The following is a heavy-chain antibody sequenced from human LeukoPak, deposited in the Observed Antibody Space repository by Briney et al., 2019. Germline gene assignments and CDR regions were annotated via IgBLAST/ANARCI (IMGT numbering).Heavy chain of an antibody. D-gene: IGHD3-16*01. CDR1: GFTFDDYA. Sequence: GRPLRLSCAASGFTFDDYAMHWVRQAPGKGLEWVSGISWNSGSIGYADSVKGRFTTSRDNAKNSLYLQMNSLRAEDTALYYCAKDRRYDYVWGAYDAFDIWGQGTMVTVSS. J-gene: IGHJ3*02. V-gene: IGHV3-9*01. CDR2: ISWNSGSI. CDR3: AKDRRYDYVWGAYDAFDI.